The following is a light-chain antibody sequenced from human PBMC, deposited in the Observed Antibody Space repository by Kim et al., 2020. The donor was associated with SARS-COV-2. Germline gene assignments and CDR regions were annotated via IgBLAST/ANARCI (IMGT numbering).Light chain of an antibody. CDR1: QDITRY. V-gene: IGKV1-33*01. Sequence: DIQMTQSPSSLSVSVGDRVTITCQASQDITRYLNWYQQKPGEAPKLLIYETSNLETGVPSRFSGSGFGTDFSFTISSLQPEDVATYYCQHYDSLPYTFGRGTKLEIK. J-gene: IGKJ2*01. CDR3: QHYDSLPYT. CDR2: ETS.